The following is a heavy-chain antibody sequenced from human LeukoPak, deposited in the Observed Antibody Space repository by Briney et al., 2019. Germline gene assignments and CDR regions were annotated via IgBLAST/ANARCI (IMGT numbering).Heavy chain of an antibody. CDR3: ARGSWYFDL. Sequence: SGTLSLTCTVSGGSISSYYWSWIRQPPGKGLEWIGYIYYSGSTNYNPSLKNRVTISVDTSKNQFSLKLSSVTAADTAVYYCARGSWYFDLWGRGTLVTVSS. CDR2: IYYSGST. V-gene: IGHV4-59*01. J-gene: IGHJ2*01. CDR1: GGSISSYY.